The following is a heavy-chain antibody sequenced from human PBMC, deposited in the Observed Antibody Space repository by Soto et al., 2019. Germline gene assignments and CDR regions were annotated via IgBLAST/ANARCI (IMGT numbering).Heavy chain of an antibody. CDR2: IYYNGST. Sequence: SETLSLTCTVSGGSISIYYWSWIRQPPGKGLEWIGYIYYNGSTNYSPSLKSRVTISVDTSKSQFSLKLSSVTAADTAVYYCASGDGYCSTNTCYNWLDHWGQGTLVT. CDR1: GGSISIYY. J-gene: IGHJ5*02. D-gene: IGHD2-2*01. V-gene: IGHV4-59*01. CDR3: ASGDGYCSTNTCYNWLDH.